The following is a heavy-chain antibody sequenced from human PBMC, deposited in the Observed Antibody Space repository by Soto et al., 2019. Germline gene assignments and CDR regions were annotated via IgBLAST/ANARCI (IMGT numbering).Heavy chain of an antibody. J-gene: IGHJ6*02. V-gene: IGHV1-69*01. CDR3: ASVTYYGSGARNYYGMDV. CDR2: IIPIFGTA. Sequence: QVQLVQSGAEVKKPGSSVKVSCKASGGTFSSYAISWVRQAPGQGLEWMGGIIPIFGTANYAQKFQGRVTITADESTSTGYMELSSLRSEDTAVYYCASVTYYGSGARNYYGMDVWGQGTTVTVSS. CDR1: GGTFSSYA. D-gene: IGHD3-10*01.